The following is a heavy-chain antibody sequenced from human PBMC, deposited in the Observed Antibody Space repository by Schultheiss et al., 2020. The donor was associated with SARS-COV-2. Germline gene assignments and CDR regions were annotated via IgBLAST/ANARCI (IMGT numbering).Heavy chain of an antibody. CDR2: IYTSGST. CDR3: ARGPLEWLLFDY. Sequence: SQTLSLTCTVSGGSISSYYWSWIRQPPGKGLEWIGRIYTSGSTNYNPSLKSRVTMSVDTSKNQFSLKLSSVTAADTAVYYCARGPLEWLLFDYWGQGTLVTVSS. CDR1: GGSISSYY. D-gene: IGHD3-3*01. J-gene: IGHJ4*02. V-gene: IGHV4-4*07.